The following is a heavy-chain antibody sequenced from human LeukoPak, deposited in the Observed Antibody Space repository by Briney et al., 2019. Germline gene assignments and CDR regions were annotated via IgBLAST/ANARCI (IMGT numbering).Heavy chain of an antibody. CDR2: INHSGST. Sequence: SETLSLTCTVSGGSISSYYWSWIRQPPGKGLEWIGEINHSGSTNYNPSLKSRVTISVDTSKNQFSLKLSSVTAADTAVYYCARQTGYYGSGSYYKPYNWFDPWGQGTLVTVSS. D-gene: IGHD3-10*01. V-gene: IGHV4-34*01. J-gene: IGHJ5*02. CDR3: ARQTGYYGSGSYYKPYNWFDP. CDR1: GGSISSYY.